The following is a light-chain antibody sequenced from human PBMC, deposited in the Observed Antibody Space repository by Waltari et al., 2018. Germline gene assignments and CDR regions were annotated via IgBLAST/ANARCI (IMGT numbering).Light chain of an antibody. V-gene: IGLV2-23*02. Sequence: QSALTQPATVSGSPTQSITISCTGTSSDVGSYTLVSWYQQHPGRAPKPMIFDVNKRPSGISNRFAGSKSGNTASLTLSGLQAEDEADYYCCSYAGSSTFVFGGGTKLTVL. CDR1: SSDVGSYTL. J-gene: IGLJ2*01. CDR3: CSYAGSSTFV. CDR2: DVN.